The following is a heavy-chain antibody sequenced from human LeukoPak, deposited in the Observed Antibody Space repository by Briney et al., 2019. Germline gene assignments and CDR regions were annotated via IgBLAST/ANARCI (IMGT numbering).Heavy chain of an antibody. CDR1: GGSFSGYY. D-gene: IGHD3-10*01. J-gene: IGHJ4*02. CDR2: INHSGST. Sequence: SETLSLTCAVYGGSFSGYYWSWIRQPPGKGLEWIGEINHSGSTNYNPSLKSRVTISVDTSKNQFSLKLSSVTAADTAVYYCARSPPVGYGSVLWGQGTLVTVSS. CDR3: ARSPPVGYGSVL. V-gene: IGHV4-34*01.